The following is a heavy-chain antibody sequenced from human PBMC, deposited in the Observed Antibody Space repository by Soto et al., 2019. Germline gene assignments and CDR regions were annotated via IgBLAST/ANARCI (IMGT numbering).Heavy chain of an antibody. CDR3: ARDGSSGWKIYYYYYYGMDV. CDR2: IKQDGSEK. J-gene: IGHJ6*02. CDR1: GFTFSSYW. Sequence: GGSLRLSCAASGFTFSSYWMSWVRQAPGKGLEWVANIKQDGSEKYYVDSVKGRFTISRDNAKNSLYLQMNSLRAEDTAVYYCARDGSSGWKIYYYYYYGMDVWGQGTTVTVSS. V-gene: IGHV3-7*04. D-gene: IGHD6-19*01.